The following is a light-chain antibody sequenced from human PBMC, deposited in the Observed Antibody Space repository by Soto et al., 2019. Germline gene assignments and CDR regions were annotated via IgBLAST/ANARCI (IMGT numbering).Light chain of an antibody. CDR1: TSNIGAPYD. Sequence: QAVVTQPPSVSGAPGQRVTISCAGTTSNIGAPYDVHWYQQLPATAPKLLIYGNINRPSGVPARFSASRSGTSASLAITGLLPEDEADYYCQSYDDRLRAVVFGGGTQLTVL. J-gene: IGLJ3*02. V-gene: IGLV1-40*01. CDR2: GNI. CDR3: QSYDDRLRAVV.